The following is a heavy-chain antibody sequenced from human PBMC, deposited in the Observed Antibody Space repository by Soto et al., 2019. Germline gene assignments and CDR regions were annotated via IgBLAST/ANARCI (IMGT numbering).Heavy chain of an antibody. V-gene: IGHV3-23*01. CDR2: ASARNTNT. J-gene: IGHJ5*02. CDR3: ARDVTSHGPRGYSSAWYGWFDP. D-gene: IGHD6-19*01. CDR1: GFTFSSHV. Sequence: EVQLLESGGGLVQPGGALRLSCAASGFTFSSHVMSWVRQAPGKCLEWVSAASARNTNTYYADSVRGRFTISRDNSKSTVYLQLDSLRVDDTAVYHCARDVTSHGPRGYSSAWYGWFDPWGQGTLVVVSS.